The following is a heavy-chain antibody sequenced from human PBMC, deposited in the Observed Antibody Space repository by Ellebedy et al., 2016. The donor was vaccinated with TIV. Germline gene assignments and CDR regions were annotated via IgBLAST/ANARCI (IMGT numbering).Heavy chain of an antibody. Sequence: ASVKVSCKASGYTFTGYYIHWMRQAPGQGLEWMGWIYPNNGDTTYAQKFQGRVTMTSDTSTTTAYMELKRLRYDDTAVYYCATLPYISRSSAYWGQGTLVTVSS. CDR2: IYPNNGDT. J-gene: IGHJ4*02. CDR1: GYTFTGYY. D-gene: IGHD3-16*01. CDR3: ATLPYISRSSAY. V-gene: IGHV1-2*02.